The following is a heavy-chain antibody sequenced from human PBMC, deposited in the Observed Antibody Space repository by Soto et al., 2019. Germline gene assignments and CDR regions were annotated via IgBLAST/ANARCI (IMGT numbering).Heavy chain of an antibody. CDR1: GGSISSSSYY. J-gene: IGHJ4*02. CDR2: IYYSGST. V-gene: IGHV4-39*01. D-gene: IGHD3-22*01. Sequence: SETLSLTCTVSGGSISSSSYYWGWIRQPPGKGLEWIGSIYYSGSTYYNPSLKSRVTISVDTSKNQFSLKLSSVTAADTAVYYCARHGMGLLPFDYWGQGTLVTVSS. CDR3: ARHGMGLLPFDY.